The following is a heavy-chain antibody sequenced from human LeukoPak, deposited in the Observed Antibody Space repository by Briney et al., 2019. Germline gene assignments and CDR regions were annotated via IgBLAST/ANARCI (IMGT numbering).Heavy chain of an antibody. CDR3: ARGRRGYSKGYYFDY. V-gene: IGHV4-59*01. CDR1: GGSISSYF. D-gene: IGHD3-22*01. J-gene: IGHJ4*02. CDR2: IYYSGST. Sequence: SETLSLTCTVSGGSISSYFWSWIRQPPGKGLEWSGYIYYSGSTNYNPPLKSRVTISVDTSKNQFSLKLSSVTAADTAVYYCARGRRGYSKGYYFDYWGQGTLVTVSS.